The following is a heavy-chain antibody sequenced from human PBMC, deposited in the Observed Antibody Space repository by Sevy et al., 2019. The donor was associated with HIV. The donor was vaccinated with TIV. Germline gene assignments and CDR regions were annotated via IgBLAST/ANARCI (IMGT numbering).Heavy chain of an antibody. Sequence: GGSLRLSCAASGFTFSSYWMNWIRQAPGKGLEWVANIKQDGSEKYYVDSVKGRFTISRDNAKNSLDLEMNTLRAEDTAVYYCATSGGETWGQGTLVTVSS. CDR1: GFTFSSYW. CDR3: ATSGGET. D-gene: IGHD3-16*01. J-gene: IGHJ5*02. CDR2: IKQDGSEK. V-gene: IGHV3-7*01.